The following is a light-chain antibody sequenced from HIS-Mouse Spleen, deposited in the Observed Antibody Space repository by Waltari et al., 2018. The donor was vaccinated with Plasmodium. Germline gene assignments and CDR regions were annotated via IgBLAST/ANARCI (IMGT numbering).Light chain of an antibody. CDR2: EDS. J-gene: IGLJ3*02. Sequence: SYELTQPPSVSVSPGQTARITCSGDALPKKYAYWYQQKSGQAPVLVLYEDSKRPPGSPERFAGSSSGTMATLTISGAQVEDEADDYCYSTDSSGNHRVFGGGTKLTVL. CDR1: ALPKKY. CDR3: YSTDSSGNHRV. V-gene: IGLV3-10*01.